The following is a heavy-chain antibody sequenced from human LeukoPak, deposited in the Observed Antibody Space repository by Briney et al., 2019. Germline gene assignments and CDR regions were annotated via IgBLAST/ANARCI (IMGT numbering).Heavy chain of an antibody. J-gene: IGHJ3*02. V-gene: IGHV3-21*01. CDR2: ISSSSSYI. CDR1: GFTFNTYT. D-gene: IGHD3-22*01. Sequence: GGSLRLSCAASGFTFNTYTMTWVGQPPGKGLEWVSSISSSSSYIYYADSVKGRFTISRDNAKNSLYLQMNNLRAEDTAVYYCARDVVFYYFDSSGYFGAFDIWGQGTMVTVSS. CDR3: ARDVVFYYFDSSGYFGAFDI.